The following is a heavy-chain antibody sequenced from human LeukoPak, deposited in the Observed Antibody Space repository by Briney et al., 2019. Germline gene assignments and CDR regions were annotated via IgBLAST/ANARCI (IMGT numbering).Heavy chain of an antibody. CDR3: ARDFFSGSSNYFDY. CDR1: GFTFDDYG. CDR2: INWNGGST. J-gene: IGHJ4*02. Sequence: GGSLRLSCAASGFTFDDYGMSWVRQAPGKGLEWVSGINWNGGSTGYADSVKGRFTISRDNAKNSLYLQMNSLRAEDTALYYCARDFFSGSSNYFDYWGQGALVTVSS. D-gene: IGHD1-26*01. V-gene: IGHV3-20*04.